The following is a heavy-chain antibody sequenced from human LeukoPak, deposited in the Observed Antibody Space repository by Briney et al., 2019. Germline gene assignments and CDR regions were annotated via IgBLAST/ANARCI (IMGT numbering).Heavy chain of an antibody. J-gene: IGHJ4*02. CDR1: GFAVSSNY. Sequence: PGGSLRLSCAASGFAVSSNYMSWVRQAPGKGLEWVSVIYSGGSTYYADSVKSRFTISRDNSKNTLYLQMNSLRAEDTAVYYCASTPAGGYSYGYGYWGQGTLVTVSS. D-gene: IGHD5-18*01. CDR3: ASTPAGGYSYGYGY. V-gene: IGHV3-53*01. CDR2: IYSGGST.